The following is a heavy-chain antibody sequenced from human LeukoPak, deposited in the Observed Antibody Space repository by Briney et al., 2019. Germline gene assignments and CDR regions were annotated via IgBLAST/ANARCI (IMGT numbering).Heavy chain of an antibody. Sequence: GESLKISCKGSGYSFTNYWIGWVRQMPGKGLEWMGIIYPGDSDTRYSPSFQDQVTISADKSITTAYLQWSSLKASDTAMYYCARRGYCATTTCYRLFDYWGQGTLVTVSS. D-gene: IGHD2-2*01. CDR3: ARRGYCATTTCYRLFDY. J-gene: IGHJ4*02. CDR2: IYPGDSDT. V-gene: IGHV5-51*01. CDR1: GYSFTNYW.